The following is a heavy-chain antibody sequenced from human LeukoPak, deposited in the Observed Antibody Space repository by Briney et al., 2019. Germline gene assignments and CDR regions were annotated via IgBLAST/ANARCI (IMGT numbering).Heavy chain of an antibody. CDR3: ARGDHYDSRGYQNWFDP. CDR2: ISAYNGNT. Sequence: GASVKVSCKASGYTFTSYGISWVRQAPGQGLEWMGWISAYNGNTNYAQKLQGRVTMTTDTSTSTAYMELRSLKSDDTAVYYCARGDHYDSRGYQNWFDPWGQGTLVTVSS. D-gene: IGHD3-22*01. V-gene: IGHV1-18*01. CDR1: GYTFTSYG. J-gene: IGHJ5*02.